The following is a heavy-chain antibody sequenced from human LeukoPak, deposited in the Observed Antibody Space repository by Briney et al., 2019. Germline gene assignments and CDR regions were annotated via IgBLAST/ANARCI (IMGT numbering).Heavy chain of an antibody. J-gene: IGHJ5*02. V-gene: IGHV1-69*04. CDR2: IIPILGIA. CDR1: GGTFSSYA. D-gene: IGHD6-6*01. Sequence: ASVKVSCKASGGTFSSYAISWVRQAPGQGLEWMGRIIPILGIANYAQKLQGRVTMTTDTSTSTAYMELRSLRSDDTAVYYCARDRSIAAFDPWGQGTLVTVSS. CDR3: ARDRSIAAFDP.